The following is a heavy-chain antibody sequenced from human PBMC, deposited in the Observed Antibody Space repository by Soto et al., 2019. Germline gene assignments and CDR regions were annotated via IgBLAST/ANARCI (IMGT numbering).Heavy chain of an antibody. Sequence: SVKLSCKASGGTISSYAISWVRQAPGQGLEWMGGIIPIFGTANYAQKFQGRVTITADESTSTAYMELSSLRSEDTAVYYCARAGELDSSGYYRRYFDYWGQGTLVTVSS. CDR2: IIPIFGTA. D-gene: IGHD3-22*01. V-gene: IGHV1-69*13. CDR1: GGTISSYA. CDR3: ARAGELDSSGYYRRYFDY. J-gene: IGHJ4*02.